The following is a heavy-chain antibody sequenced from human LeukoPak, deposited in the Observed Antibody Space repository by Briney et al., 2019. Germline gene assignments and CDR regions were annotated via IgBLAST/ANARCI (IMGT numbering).Heavy chain of an antibody. CDR3: ARLDGGNSGYFDY. V-gene: IGHV4-59*01. CDR2: IYYSGST. J-gene: IGHJ4*02. Sequence: SETLSLTCTVSGGSISSYYWSWFRQPPGNGLEWIAYIYYSGSTNYNPSLNSRVTISVDTSKNQFSLKLSSVTAADTAVYFCARLDGGNSGYFDYWGQGTLVTVSS. CDR1: GGSISSYY. D-gene: IGHD4-23*01.